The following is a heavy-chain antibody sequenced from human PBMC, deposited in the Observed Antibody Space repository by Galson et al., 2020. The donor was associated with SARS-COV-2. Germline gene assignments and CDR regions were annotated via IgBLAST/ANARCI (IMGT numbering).Heavy chain of an antibody. CDR2: ISAYNGNT. CDR3: ARDRYQPLSTSFWFSHQQGYMGLDY. J-gene: IGHJ4*02. CDR1: GYTFTSYG. Sequence: ASVKVSCKASGYTFTSYGISWVRQAPGQGLEWMGWISAYNGNTNYAQKLQGRVTMTTDTSTSTAYMELRSLRSDDTAVYYCARDRYQPLSTSFWFSHQQGYMGLDYWGQGTLVTVSS. V-gene: IGHV1-18*01. D-gene: IGHD2-2*01.